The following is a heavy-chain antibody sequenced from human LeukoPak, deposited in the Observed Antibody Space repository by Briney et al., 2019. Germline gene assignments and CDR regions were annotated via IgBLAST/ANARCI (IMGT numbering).Heavy chain of an antibody. CDR1: GGSISSGDYS. V-gene: IGHV4-30-2*01. Sequence: SETLSLTCAVSGGSISSGDYSWSWIRQPPGKGLEWIGYIYHSGSTYYNPSLKSRVTISVDRSKNQFSLKLSSVTAADTAVYYCARSVWPSTYFDLWGRGTLVTVSS. CDR2: IYHSGST. CDR3: ARSVWPSTYFDL. D-gene: IGHD3-16*01. J-gene: IGHJ2*01.